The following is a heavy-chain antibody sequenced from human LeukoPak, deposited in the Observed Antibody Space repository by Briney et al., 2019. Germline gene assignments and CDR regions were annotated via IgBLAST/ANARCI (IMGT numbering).Heavy chain of an antibody. J-gene: IGHJ6*02. CDR1: GFAFSSYA. CDR2: ISGRGGST. D-gene: IGHD1-14*01. Sequence: GGSLRLSCAASGFAFSSYAMSWVRQAPGNGLEWVSAISGRGGSTYYADSVKGRFTISRDNSKNTLCLQMNSLRAEDTAVYYCAKDKWSGTWRRSYYYYYGMDVWGQGTTVTVSS. CDR3: AKDKWSGTWRRSYYYYYGMDV. V-gene: IGHV3-23*01.